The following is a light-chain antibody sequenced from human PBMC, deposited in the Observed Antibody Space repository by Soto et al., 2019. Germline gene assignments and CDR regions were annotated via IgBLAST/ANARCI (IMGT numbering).Light chain of an antibody. CDR1: QSISSW. CDR2: DAS. V-gene: IGKV1-5*01. Sequence: DIQMTQSPSTLSASAGDRVTITFRASQSISSWLAWYQQKPGKAPKLLIYDASSLESGVPSRFSGSGSGTEFTLTISSLQPDDFATYYCQQYNSYSGTFGQGTKVDIK. CDR3: QQYNSYSGT. J-gene: IGKJ1*01.